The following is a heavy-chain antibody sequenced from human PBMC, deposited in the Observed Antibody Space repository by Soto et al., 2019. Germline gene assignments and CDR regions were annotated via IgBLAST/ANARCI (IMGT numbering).Heavy chain of an antibody. J-gene: IGHJ6*02. CDR2: ISYDGSAK. CDR1: GFSLSHYG. Sequence: QVHLVESGGGVVQPGRSLRLSCEGSGFSLSHYGMHWVRQSPGQGLEWVATISYDGSAKSHSDSLGGRFATSRDNSNNTVYLQMNSLRADDTAVYYCAKDRVVLSASAVAVWGQGTTVTVSS. V-gene: IGHV3-30*18. D-gene: IGHD2-21*01. CDR3: AKDRVVLSASAVAV.